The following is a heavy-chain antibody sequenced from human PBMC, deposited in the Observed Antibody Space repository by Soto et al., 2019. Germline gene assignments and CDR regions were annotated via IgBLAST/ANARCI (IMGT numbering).Heavy chain of an antibody. Sequence: SETLSLTCAVHGGSFSGFFWTWTRQSPGKGLEWIGEINHSGRTNLNPSLKSRVTISVDASKRQFSLNLSSVTAADTAVYYCARGSFYSDNSGYFNWGQGTLVTVSS. V-gene: IGHV4-34*01. D-gene: IGHD3-22*01. CDR2: INHSGRT. CDR3: ARGSFYSDNSGYFN. J-gene: IGHJ4*02. CDR1: GGSFSGFF.